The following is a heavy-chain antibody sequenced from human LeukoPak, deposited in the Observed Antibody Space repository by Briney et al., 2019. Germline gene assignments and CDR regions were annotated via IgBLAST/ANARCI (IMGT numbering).Heavy chain of an antibody. CDR3: ARSVYSTSVDS. CDR2: LYYSGST. Sequence: SETLSLTCTVSGGSISSTSYYWGWIRQPPGKGLEWIGSLYYSGSTYCNPSLMSRVTISVDTSKNQLSLKLSSVTASDTAVYYCARSVYSTSVDSWGQGTLVTVSS. CDR1: GGSISSTSYY. J-gene: IGHJ4*02. D-gene: IGHD6-13*01. V-gene: IGHV4-39*01.